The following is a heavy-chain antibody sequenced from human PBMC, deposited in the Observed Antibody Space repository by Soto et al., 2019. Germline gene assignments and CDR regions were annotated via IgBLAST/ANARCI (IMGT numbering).Heavy chain of an antibody. J-gene: IGHJ6*04. CDR1: GFTFSSYW. V-gene: IGHV3-7*01. CDR2: IKQDGSEE. D-gene: IGHD6-6*01. CDR3: AREIAARL. Sequence: EVQLVESGGGLVQPGGSLRLSCAASGFTFSSYWMSWFRQAPGKGLEWVANIKQDGSEETYVDSVKSRFTISRDNAKNALYLQMNSLRVEDTAVYYCAREIAARLWGKGTTVTVSS.